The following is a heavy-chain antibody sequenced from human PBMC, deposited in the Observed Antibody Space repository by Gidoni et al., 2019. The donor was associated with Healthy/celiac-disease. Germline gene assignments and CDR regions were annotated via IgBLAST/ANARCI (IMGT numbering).Heavy chain of an antibody. Sequence: QVQLVQSGAEVKKPGASVKVSCKASGYTFTSYDLNWVRQATGQGREWRGWMNPNSGNTGYAQKFQGRVTMTRNTSISTAYMELSSLRSEDTAVYYCARQKPLYDRRGRWFDPWGQGTLVTVSS. CDR2: MNPNSGNT. CDR3: ARQKPLYDRRGRWFDP. J-gene: IGHJ5*02. V-gene: IGHV1-8*01. CDR1: GYTFTSYD. D-gene: IGHD3-16*01.